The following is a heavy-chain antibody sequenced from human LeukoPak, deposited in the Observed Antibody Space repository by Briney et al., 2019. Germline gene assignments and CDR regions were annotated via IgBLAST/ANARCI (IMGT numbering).Heavy chain of an antibody. D-gene: IGHD6-13*01. J-gene: IGHJ5*02. CDR3: ARRRLSSSWSPRPYNWFDP. V-gene: IGHV4-34*01. CDR1: GGSFSGYY. CDR2: INHSGST. Sequence: PSETLSLTCAVYGGSFSGYYWSWIRQPPGNGLEWIGEINHSGSTNHNPSLKSRVTISVDTSKNQFSLKLSSVTAADTAVYYCARRRLSSSWSPRPYNWFDPWGQGTLVTVSS.